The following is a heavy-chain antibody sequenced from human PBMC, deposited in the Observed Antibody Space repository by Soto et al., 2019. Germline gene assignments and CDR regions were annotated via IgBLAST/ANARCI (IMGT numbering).Heavy chain of an antibody. CDR2: LYYSGST. CDR3: ARIHADRPWWHPYYFDY. CDR1: GGSISSGGYY. Sequence: SETLSLTCTVSGGSISSGGYYWSWIRQHPGEGLEWIGYLYYSGSTYYNPSFKCRVTISVYTSKNQFSLTLSSVTAADTAVYYCARIHADRPWWHPYYFDYWGQGTLVTVSS. V-gene: IGHV4-31*03. D-gene: IGHD2-8*02. J-gene: IGHJ4*02.